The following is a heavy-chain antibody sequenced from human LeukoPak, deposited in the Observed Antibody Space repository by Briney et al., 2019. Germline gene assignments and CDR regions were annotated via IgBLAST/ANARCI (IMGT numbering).Heavy chain of an antibody. J-gene: IGHJ4*02. Sequence: SETLSLTCAVSGGSISSSNWWSWVRQPPGKGLEWIGEIYHSGGTNYNPSLKSRVTISVDKSKNQFSLKLSSVTAADTAVYYCATDLVGATGGGFDYWGQGTLVTVSS. CDR2: IYHSGGT. D-gene: IGHD1-26*01. V-gene: IGHV4-4*02. CDR1: GGSISSSNW. CDR3: ATDLVGATGGGFDY.